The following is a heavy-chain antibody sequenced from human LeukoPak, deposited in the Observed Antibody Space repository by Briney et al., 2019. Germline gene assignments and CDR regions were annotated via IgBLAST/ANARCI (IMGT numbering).Heavy chain of an antibody. CDR2: IIPIFGTA. D-gene: IGHD1-1*01. CDR1: GGTFSSYA. CDR3: ARSVPSEQYFQH. J-gene: IGHJ1*01. V-gene: IGHV1-69*13. Sequence: ASVKVSCKASGGTFSSYAISWVRQAPGQGLEWMGGIIPIFGTANYAQKFQGRVTITADESTSTAYMELSSLRSEDTAVYYCARSVPSEQYFQHWGQGTLVTVSS.